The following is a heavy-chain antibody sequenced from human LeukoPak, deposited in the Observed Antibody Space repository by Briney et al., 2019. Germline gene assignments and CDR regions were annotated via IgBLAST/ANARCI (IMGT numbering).Heavy chain of an antibody. CDR3: ATTLNVATAGYF. CDR1: GFTFNSW. J-gene: IGHJ4*02. V-gene: IGHV3-7*01. Sequence: GGSLRLSCAAPGFTFNSWMSWVRQAPGKGLEWVANVQQEGSEKYYLDSVKGRFTISRDNAKNSVYLQMNSLRAEDTATYYCATTLNVATAGYFWGQGTVVTVSS. CDR2: VQQEGSEK. D-gene: IGHD6-13*01.